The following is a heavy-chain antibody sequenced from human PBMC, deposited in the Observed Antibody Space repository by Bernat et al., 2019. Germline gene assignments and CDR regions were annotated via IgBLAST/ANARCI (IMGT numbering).Heavy chain of an antibody. Sequence: QVQLQQWGAGLLKPSETLSLTCAVYGGSFSGYYWSWIRQSPGKGLEWIGEINHSGSTNYNPSLKSRVTISVDTSKNQLSLKLSSVTAADPAVYYCERMTHRRAPYGSSYDWGQGTLVTVSS. CDR2: INHSGST. CDR1: GGSFSGYY. D-gene: IGHD6-6*01. CDR3: ERMTHRRAPYGSSYD. J-gene: IGHJ4*02. V-gene: IGHV4-34*01.